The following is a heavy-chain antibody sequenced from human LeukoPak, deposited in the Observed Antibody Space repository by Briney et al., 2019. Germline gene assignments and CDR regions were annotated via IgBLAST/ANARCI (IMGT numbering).Heavy chain of an antibody. V-gene: IGHV4-34*01. J-gene: IGHJ3*02. Sequence: SETLSLTCAVYGGSFSGYYWSWIRQPPGKGLEWIGEINHSGSTNYNPSLKSRVTISVDTSKNQFSLKLSSVTAADTAVYYCARGLVAAVGTSAFDIWGQGTMVTVSS. CDR1: GGSFSGYY. CDR2: INHSGST. CDR3: ARGLVAAVGTSAFDI. D-gene: IGHD6-13*01.